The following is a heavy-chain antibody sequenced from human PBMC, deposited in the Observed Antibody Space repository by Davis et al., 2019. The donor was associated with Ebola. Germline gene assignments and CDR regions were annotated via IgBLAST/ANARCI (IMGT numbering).Heavy chain of an antibody. Sequence: GESLKISCAASTFSFSTYWMNWVRQAPGKGLDWVSGIFGDRTFYADSVKGRFTISRDTSKNTLYLQMNSLRAEDTAEYFCAKARTTATTYNWDLDLWGRGTLVTVSS. CDR3: AKARTTATTYNWDLDL. V-gene: IGHV3-23*01. D-gene: IGHD4-17*01. CDR1: TFSFSTYW. J-gene: IGHJ2*01. CDR2: IFGDRT.